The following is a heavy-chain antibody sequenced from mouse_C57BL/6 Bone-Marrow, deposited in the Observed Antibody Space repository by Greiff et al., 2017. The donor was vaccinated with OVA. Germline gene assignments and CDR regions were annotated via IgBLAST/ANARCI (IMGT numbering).Heavy chain of an antibody. V-gene: IGHV1-72*01. Sequence: QVQLLQPGAELVKPGASVKLSCKASGYTFTSYWMHWVKQRPGRGLEWIGRIDPNSGGTKYNEKFKSKATLTVDTPSSTAYMQLSSRTSEDSAVYYSARGDYYGSHYFDYGAQGTSLPASS. D-gene: IGHD1-1*01. CDR2: IDPNSGGT. CDR1: GYTFTSYW. J-gene: IGHJ2*02. CDR3: ARGDYYGSHYFDY.